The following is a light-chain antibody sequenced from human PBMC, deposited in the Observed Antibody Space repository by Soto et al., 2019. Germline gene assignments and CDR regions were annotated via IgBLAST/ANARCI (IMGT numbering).Light chain of an antibody. Sequence: QCVLTLPPSASATPGQRFTISCSGSSSNIVTNTVNWYQQLPGTAPRLLIYTNNQRPSGVPQRFSGSTTGTSASLAIGGLQSEDGADYYRAAWDDSLGASVLGTGTKVTV. V-gene: IGLV1-44*01. CDR1: SSNIVTNT. CDR2: TNN. J-gene: IGLJ1*01. CDR3: AAWDDSLGASV.